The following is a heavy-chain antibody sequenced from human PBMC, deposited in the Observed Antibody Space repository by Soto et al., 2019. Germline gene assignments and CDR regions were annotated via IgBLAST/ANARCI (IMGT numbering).Heavy chain of an antibody. V-gene: IGHV4-34*01. J-gene: IGHJ4*02. CDR2: INHSGST. D-gene: IGHD2-2*01. CDR3: AREHIVVVPAAQTYYFDY. Sequence: SETLSLTCAVYGGSFSGYYWSWIRQPPGKGLEWIGEINHSGSTNYNPSLKSRVTISVDTSKNQFSLKLSSVTAADTAVYYCAREHIVVVPAAQTYYFDYWGQGTLVTVSS. CDR1: GGSFSGYY.